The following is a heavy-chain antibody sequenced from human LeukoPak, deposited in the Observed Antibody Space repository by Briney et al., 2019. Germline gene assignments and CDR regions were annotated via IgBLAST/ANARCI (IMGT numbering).Heavy chain of an antibody. J-gene: IGHJ4*02. Sequence: GGSLRFSSAASGFTFCSYRMSWVPPGPGKGREWVANIKQGGSEKYYVDSVKGRFTTSTDNTKNSLYLQMNSLRAGDMAVYYCARKNGLDYWGQGALVAVSS. CDR2: IKQGGSEK. CDR3: ARKNGLDY. CDR1: GFTFCSYR. V-gene: IGHV3-7*01.